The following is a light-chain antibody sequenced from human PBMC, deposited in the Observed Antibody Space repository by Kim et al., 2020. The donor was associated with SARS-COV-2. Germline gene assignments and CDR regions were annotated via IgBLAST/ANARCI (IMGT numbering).Light chain of an antibody. CDR2: GKN. V-gene: IGLV3-19*01. CDR3: NSRDSSGNHVV. J-gene: IGLJ2*01. CDR1: SLRTYY. Sequence: AVGQTVRITCQGDSLRTYYASWYQQKPGQAPVFVIYGKNNRPSGIPDRFSGSSSGNTASLTITGAQAEDEADYYCNSRDSSGNHVVFGGGTQLTVL.